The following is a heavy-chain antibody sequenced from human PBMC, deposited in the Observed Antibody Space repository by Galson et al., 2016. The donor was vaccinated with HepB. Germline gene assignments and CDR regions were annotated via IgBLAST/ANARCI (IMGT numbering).Heavy chain of an antibody. Sequence: ETLSLTCTVSGASISRTSYYWGWIRQPPGKGLEWIGTISYSGITYYNPSLKTRLSISIDKSKNHLSLNLSSVTAADTALYYCARLYDSSGHYFRDAFDIWGQGTMVTVSS. V-gene: IGHV4-39*02. CDR3: ARLYDSSGHYFRDAFDI. J-gene: IGHJ3*02. CDR2: ISYSGIT. D-gene: IGHD3-22*01. CDR1: GASISRTSYY.